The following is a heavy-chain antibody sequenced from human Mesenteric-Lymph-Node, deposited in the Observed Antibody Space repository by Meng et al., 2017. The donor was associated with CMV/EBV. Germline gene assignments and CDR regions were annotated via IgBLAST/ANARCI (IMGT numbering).Heavy chain of an antibody. CDR3: ARAQVPAATRENWFDP. CDR2: ISSSSSYI. D-gene: IGHD2-2*01. Sequence: GESLKISCAASGFTFSTYSMNWVRQAPGKGLEWVSSISSSSSYIYYADSVKGRFTISRDNAKKSLYLQMNSLRAEDTAVYYCARAQVPAATRENWFDPWGQGTLVTVSS. J-gene: IGHJ5*02. CDR1: GFTFSTYS. V-gene: IGHV3-21*01.